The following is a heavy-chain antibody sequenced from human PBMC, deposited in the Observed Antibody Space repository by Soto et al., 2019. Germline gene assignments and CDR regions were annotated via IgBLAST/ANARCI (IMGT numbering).Heavy chain of an antibody. CDR2: IYYSGST. CDR1: GGSISSGGYY. V-gene: IGHV4-31*03. CDR3: ARTIVATLYGMDV. Sequence: QVQLQESGPGLMKPSQTLSLTCTVSGGSISSGGYYWSWIRQHPGKGLEWIGYIYYSGSTYYNPSLKSRVTISVDTSKNQFSLKLSSVTAADTAVYYCARTIVATLYGMDVWGQGTTVTVSS. D-gene: IGHD5-12*01. J-gene: IGHJ6*02.